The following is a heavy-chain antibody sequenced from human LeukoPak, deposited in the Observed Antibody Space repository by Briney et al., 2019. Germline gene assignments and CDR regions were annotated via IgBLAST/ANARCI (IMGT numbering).Heavy chain of an antibody. Sequence: SETLSLTCTVSGGSISSSSDYWGWIRQPAGKGLEWIGSIYYSGSTSYNPSLKSRVTISVDTSKNQFSLKLSSVTAADTAVYYCARLHSIYGSGLTLFDYWGQGTLVTVSS. CDR2: IYYSGST. CDR1: GGSISSSSDY. J-gene: IGHJ4*02. CDR3: ARLHSIYGSGLTLFDY. V-gene: IGHV4-39*07. D-gene: IGHD3-10*01.